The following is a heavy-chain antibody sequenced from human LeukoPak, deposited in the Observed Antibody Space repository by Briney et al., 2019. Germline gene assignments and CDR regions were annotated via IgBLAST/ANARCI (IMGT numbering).Heavy chain of an antibody. CDR3: ARDGYDFWSGYYTSTSGGY. D-gene: IGHD3-3*01. Sequence: GASVNVSCKASGYTFTGYYMHWVRQAPGQGLEWLGWINPNSGGTNYAQKFQGRVTMTRDTSISTAYMELSRLRSDDTAVYYCARDGYDFWSGYYTSTSGGYWGQGTLVTVSS. J-gene: IGHJ4*02. CDR2: INPNSGGT. CDR1: GYTFTGYY. V-gene: IGHV1-2*02.